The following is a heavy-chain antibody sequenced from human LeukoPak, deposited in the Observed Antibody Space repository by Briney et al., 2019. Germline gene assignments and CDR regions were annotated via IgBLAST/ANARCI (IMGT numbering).Heavy chain of an antibody. V-gene: IGHV1-69*13. D-gene: IGHD3-10*01. Sequence: ASVKVSCKASGGTFSSYAISWVRQAPGQGLEWMGGIIPIFGTANYAQKFQGRVTITADESTSTAYMELSSLRSEDTAVYYCARVPCMVRGVIPARWRGRARTNGMDVWGKGTTVTVSS. J-gene: IGHJ6*04. CDR2: IIPIFGTA. CDR3: ARVPCMVRGVIPARWRGRARTNGMDV. CDR1: GGTFSSYA.